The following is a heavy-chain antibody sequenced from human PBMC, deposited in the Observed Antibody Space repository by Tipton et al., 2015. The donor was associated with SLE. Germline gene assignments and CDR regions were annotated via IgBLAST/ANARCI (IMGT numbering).Heavy chain of an antibody. D-gene: IGHD3-10*01. CDR1: GGSFSGYY. CDR3: ASLRTEYYYGSRADY. Sequence: TLSLTCAVYGGSFSGYYWGWIRQPPGKGLEWIGEINHSGSTNYNPSLKSRVTISVDTSKNQFSLKLSSVTAADTAVYYCASLRTEYYYGSRADYWGQGTLVTVSS. J-gene: IGHJ4*02. CDR2: INHSGST. V-gene: IGHV4-34*01.